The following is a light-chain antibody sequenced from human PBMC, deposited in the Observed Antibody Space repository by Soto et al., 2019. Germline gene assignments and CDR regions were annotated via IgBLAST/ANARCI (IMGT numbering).Light chain of an antibody. V-gene: IGKV3-15*01. J-gene: IGKJ3*01. CDR2: GAS. CDR3: QQYNNWPPIT. CDR1: QSVSSN. Sequence: EIVMTQSPATLSVSPGERATLSCRASQSVSSNLACYQQKPGQAPRLLLYGASTRATGIPARFSGSGSGTEFTLSISSLQSEDFAVYYCQQYNNWPPITFGPGTKVDIK.